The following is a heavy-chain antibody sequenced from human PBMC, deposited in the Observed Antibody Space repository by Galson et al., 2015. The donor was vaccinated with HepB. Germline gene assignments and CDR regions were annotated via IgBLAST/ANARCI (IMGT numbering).Heavy chain of an antibody. J-gene: IGHJ4*02. CDR3: RGGITMVRGRDY. CDR1: EFTFSSYG. D-gene: IGHD3-10*01. CDR2: ISYDGSNK. Sequence: SLRLSCAASEFTFSSYGMHWVRQAPGKGLEWVAVISYDGSNKYYADSVKGRFTISRDNSKNTLYLQMNSLRAEDTAVYYCRGGITMVRGRDYWGQGTLVTVSS. V-gene: IGHV3-30*03.